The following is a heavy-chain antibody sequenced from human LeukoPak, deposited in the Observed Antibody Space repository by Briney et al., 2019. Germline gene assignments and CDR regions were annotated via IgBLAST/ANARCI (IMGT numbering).Heavy chain of an antibody. CDR1: GGSISSRY. J-gene: IGHJ5*02. V-gene: IGHV4-59*08. D-gene: IGHD6-6*01. Sequence: SETLSLTCTLSGGSISSRYWSWIRQPPGKGLEWIGSIYYSGGTDYNPSLQGRVSISVDTSKIQFSLKLSSVTAADTAVYYCARWQYTISSGWFDPWGQGTLVTVSS. CDR3: ARWQYTISSGWFDP. CDR2: IYYSGGT.